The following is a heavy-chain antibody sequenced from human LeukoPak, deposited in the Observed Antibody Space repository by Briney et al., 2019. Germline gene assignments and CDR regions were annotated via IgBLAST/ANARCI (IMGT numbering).Heavy chain of an antibody. V-gene: IGHV3-48*01. Sequence: GGSLRLSCAASGFTFSNYGMNWVRQAPGKGLEWVSYISSGSSSKYYADSVKGRFTISRDNAKNSLYLQMNSLRAEDTAVYYCARGKIYIDYWGQGTLVTVSS. J-gene: IGHJ4*02. CDR2: ISSGSSSK. CDR3: ARGKIYIDY. CDR1: GFTFSNYG.